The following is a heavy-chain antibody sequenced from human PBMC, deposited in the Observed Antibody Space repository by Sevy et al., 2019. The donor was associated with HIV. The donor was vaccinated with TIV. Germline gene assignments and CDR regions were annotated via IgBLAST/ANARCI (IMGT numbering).Heavy chain of an antibody. CDR1: GISFNNYA. Sequence: GRSLRLSCAASGISFNNYAMSWVRQAPGKGLEWVSAISGSGVSTYYADSVKDRFTISRDNSKNTLYLQMNSLRAEDTAVYYCARGSGGIFGVAYGDYYGMDVWGQGTTVTVSS. J-gene: IGHJ6*02. V-gene: IGHV3-23*01. D-gene: IGHD3-3*01. CDR2: ISGSGVST. CDR3: ARGSGGIFGVAYGDYYGMDV.